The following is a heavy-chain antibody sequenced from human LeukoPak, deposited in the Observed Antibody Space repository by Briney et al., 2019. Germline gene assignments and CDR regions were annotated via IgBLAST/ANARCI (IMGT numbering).Heavy chain of an antibody. CDR3: AGGLVVVPAAPLVFDY. CDR2: IYYSGST. J-gene: IGHJ4*02. CDR1: GGSISSYY. D-gene: IGHD2-2*01. V-gene: IGHV4-59*01. Sequence: SETLSLTCTVSGGSISSYYWSWIRQPPGKGLEWIGYIYYSGSTNYNPSLKSRVTISVDTSKNQFSPKLSSVTAADTAVYYCAGGLVVVPAAPLVFDYWGQGTLVTVSS.